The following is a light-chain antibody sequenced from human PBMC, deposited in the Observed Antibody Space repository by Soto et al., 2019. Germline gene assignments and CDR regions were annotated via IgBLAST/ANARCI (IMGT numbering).Light chain of an antibody. V-gene: IGKV3-20*01. Sequence: EVVMTPSPATLSVSPVERATLSCRASQSVTSNYLAWYQQKPGQAPRLLIYGISSRATGVPDRFSGSGSGTDFTLTISRLEPEDFAVYYCQQYTDWPLTFGQGTKVDIK. CDR2: GIS. CDR3: QQYTDWPLT. CDR1: QSVTSNY. J-gene: IGKJ1*01.